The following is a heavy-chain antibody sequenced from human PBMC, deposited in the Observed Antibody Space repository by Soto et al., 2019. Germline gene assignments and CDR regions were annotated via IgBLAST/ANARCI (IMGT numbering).Heavy chain of an antibody. CDR2: IYYSGIT. CDR3: ARDTWRAVAGPTYGMDV. V-gene: IGHV4-59*01. J-gene: IGHJ6*02. Sequence: SETLSLTCTVSGGSISSYYWSGIRQPPGKGLEWIGYIYYSGITNSNSSLKSRVTISVDTSKNQFSLKLSSVTAAEMAVYSCARDTWRAVAGPTYGMDVWGQGTTVTVSS. D-gene: IGHD6-19*01. CDR1: GGSISSYY.